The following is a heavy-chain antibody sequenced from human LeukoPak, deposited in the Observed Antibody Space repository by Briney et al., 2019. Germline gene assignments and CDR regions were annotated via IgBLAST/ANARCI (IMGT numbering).Heavy chain of an antibody. CDR2: MSGSGSST. D-gene: IGHD2-2*01. V-gene: IGHV3-23*01. CDR1: GFTFKTYA. CDR3: AKEVVPTTKAFDP. J-gene: IGHJ5*02. Sequence: GGSLRLSCAASGFTFKTYAMNWVRQVPGKGPEWVSSMSGSGSSTDYADSVKGRFTISRDNSKNTLYLQMNTLRAEDTAVYYCAKEVVPTTKAFDPWGQGTLVTVSS.